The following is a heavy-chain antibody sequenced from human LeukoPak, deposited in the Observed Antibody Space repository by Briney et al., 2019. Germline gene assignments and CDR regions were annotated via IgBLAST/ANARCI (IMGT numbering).Heavy chain of an antibody. Sequence: SETLSLTRTVSGGSINSGDHYWNWVRQPPGKGLEWIGNINDSVTTHYNPSLGDRITISVDTSMNQFSLRLTSVTAADTAVYYCASLLAWGSGRGGWGQGTLVTVSS. CDR1: GGSINSGDHY. D-gene: IGHD3-16*01. V-gene: IGHV4-30-4*01. CDR3: ASLLAWGSGRGG. J-gene: IGHJ4*02. CDR2: INDSVTT.